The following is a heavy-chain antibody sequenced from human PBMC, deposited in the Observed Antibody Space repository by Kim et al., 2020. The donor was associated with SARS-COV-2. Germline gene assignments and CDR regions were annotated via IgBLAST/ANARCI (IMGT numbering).Heavy chain of an antibody. D-gene: IGHD3-10*01. CDR1: GFTVSSNY. CDR3: ARDLSYYGSGA. Sequence: GGSLRLSCAASGFTVSSNYMSWVRQAPGKGLEWVSVIYSGGSTYYADSVKGRFTISRDNSKNTLYLQMNSLRAEDTAVYYCARDLSYYGSGAWGQGTLVTVSS. J-gene: IGHJ5*02. CDR2: IYSGGST. V-gene: IGHV3-53*01.